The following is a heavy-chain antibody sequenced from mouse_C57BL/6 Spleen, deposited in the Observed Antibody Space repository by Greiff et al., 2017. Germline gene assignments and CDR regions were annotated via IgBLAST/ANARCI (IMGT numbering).Heavy chain of an antibody. CDR2: IYPGNSDT. Sequence: EVQLQQSGTVLARPGASVKMSCKTSGYTFTSYWMHWVKQRPGQGLEWIGAIYPGNSDTSYNQKFKGKAKLTAVTSASTAYMELSSLTNEDSAVYYCTRKDTTVVANYYAMDYWGQGTSVTVSS. J-gene: IGHJ4*01. V-gene: IGHV1-5*01. CDR1: GYTFTSYW. CDR3: TRKDTTVVANYYAMDY. D-gene: IGHD1-1*01.